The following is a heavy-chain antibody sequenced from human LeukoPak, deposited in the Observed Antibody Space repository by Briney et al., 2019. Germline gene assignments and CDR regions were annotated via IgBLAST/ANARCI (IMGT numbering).Heavy chain of an antibody. CDR3: ARDYYDSTGYYHEDS. V-gene: IGHV3-48*04. J-gene: IGHJ4*02. CDR1: GFTFSSYS. Sequence: PGGSLRLSCAASGFTFSSYSMNWVRQAPGKGLEWLSFIGGRVSNIYYADSVRGRFTISRDNAKNSVYLQMNNLRAEDTAVYYCARDYYDSTGYYHEDSWGQGTLVTVSS. CDR2: IGGRVSNI. D-gene: IGHD3-22*01.